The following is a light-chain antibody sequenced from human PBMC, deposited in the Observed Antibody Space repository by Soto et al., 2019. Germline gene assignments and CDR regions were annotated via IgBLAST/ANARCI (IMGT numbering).Light chain of an antibody. CDR3: QQYNSYWRT. CDR1: QSISSW. J-gene: IGKJ1*01. V-gene: IGKV1-5*01. Sequence: DIPMTQSPSTLSASVGDRVTITCRASQSISSWLAWYQQKPGKAPKLLIFDAYSLENGVPSRFSGSGSGTEFTLTISSLQPDDFATYYCQQYNSYWRTFGQGTKVEIK. CDR2: DAY.